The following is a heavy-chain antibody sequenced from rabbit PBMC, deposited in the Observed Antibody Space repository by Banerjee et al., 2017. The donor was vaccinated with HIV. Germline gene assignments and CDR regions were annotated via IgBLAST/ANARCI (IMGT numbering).Heavy chain of an antibody. CDR1: GFSFSSIFW. D-gene: IGHD4-1*01. J-gene: IGHJ3*01. Sequence: QSLEESGGGLVKPGASLTLTCTASGFSFSSIFWICWVRQAPGKGLEWIAFIYSGSSGSSNYANWAKGRFTISKTSSTTVTLQMTSLTAADTATYFCARDLAGVIGWNFNFWGQGTLVTVS. V-gene: IGHV1S40*01. CDR2: IYSGSSGSS. CDR3: ARDLAGVIGWNFNF.